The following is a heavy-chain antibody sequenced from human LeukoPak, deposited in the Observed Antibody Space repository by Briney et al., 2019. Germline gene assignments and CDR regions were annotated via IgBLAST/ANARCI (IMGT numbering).Heavy chain of an antibody. CDR2: ISSSSSTI. CDR1: GFTFSSYS. Sequence: GGSLRLSCAASGFTFSSYSMNWVRQAPGKGLEWASYISSSSSTIYYADSVKGRFTISRDNAKNSLYLQMNSLRAEDTAVYYCARDLHDYGDFFDYWGQGTLVTVSS. V-gene: IGHV3-48*01. J-gene: IGHJ4*02. CDR3: ARDLHDYGDFFDY. D-gene: IGHD4-17*01.